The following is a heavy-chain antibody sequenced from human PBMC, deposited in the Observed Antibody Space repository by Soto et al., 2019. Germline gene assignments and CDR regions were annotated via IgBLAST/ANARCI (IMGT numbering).Heavy chain of an antibody. CDR1: GFTFSDHY. V-gene: IGHV3-11*01. CDR3: ARVKECSSTSCYARDAFDV. D-gene: IGHD2-2*01. Sequence: GGSLRLSCAASGFTFSDHYMSWIRQAPRKGLEWVSYISSGGSAIYYADSVKGRFTISRDNAKNSLYLQMNSLRAEDTAVYYCARVKECSSTSCYARDAFDVWGQGTMVTVSS. CDR2: ISSGGSAI. J-gene: IGHJ3*01.